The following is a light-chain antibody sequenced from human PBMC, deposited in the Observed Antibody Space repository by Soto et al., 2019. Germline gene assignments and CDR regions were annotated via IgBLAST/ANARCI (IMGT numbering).Light chain of an antibody. V-gene: IGKV1-27*01. Sequence: DIQMTQSPTSLSASVGDRVTITCRASQGIRNFVAWYQQKPGKAPKLLIYAASTLQSGVPSRFSGSGSGTDFTRTINSLQSYDVPSYTYPNYCSVPVFRPGTKLEIK. CDR1: QGIRNF. CDR3: PNYCSVPV. J-gene: IGKJ3*01. CDR2: AAS.